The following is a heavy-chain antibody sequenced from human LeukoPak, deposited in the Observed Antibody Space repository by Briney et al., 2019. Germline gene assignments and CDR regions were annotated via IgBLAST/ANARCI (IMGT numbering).Heavy chain of an antibody. CDR3: VRESRPGGAMGLYHNLDY. J-gene: IGHJ4*02. V-gene: IGHV3-7*01. Sequence: PPGGSLRLSCAGSGFTFSDFWMTWVRQTPGKGLEWVANIKEDGTEKNLVDSVKGRFTISRDNTKNLLFLEMNNLRGDDTAIYYCVRESRPGGAMGLYHNLDYWGQGTLVAVSS. CDR1: GFTFSDFW. D-gene: IGHD1-1*01. CDR2: IKEDGTEK.